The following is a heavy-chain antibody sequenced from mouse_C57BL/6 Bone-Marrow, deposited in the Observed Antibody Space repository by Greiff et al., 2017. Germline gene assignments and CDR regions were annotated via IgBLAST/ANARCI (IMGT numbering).Heavy chain of an antibody. J-gene: IGHJ2*01. Sequence: EVQLKESGGGLVKPGGSLKLSCAASGFTFSSYAMSWVRQTPEKRLEWVATISDGGSYTYYPDNVKGRFTISRDNAKNNLYLQMSHLKSEDTAMYYCARDRDGGDYWGQGTTLTVSS. CDR2: ISDGGSYT. CDR1: GFTFSSYA. D-gene: IGHD2-3*01. CDR3: ARDRDGGDY. V-gene: IGHV5-4*01.